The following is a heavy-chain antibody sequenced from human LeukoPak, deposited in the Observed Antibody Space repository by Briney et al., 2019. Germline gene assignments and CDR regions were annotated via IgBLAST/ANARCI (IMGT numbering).Heavy chain of an antibody. CDR2: TRSKANSYAT. V-gene: IGHV3-73*01. CDR3: TRDGDPQ. Sequence: PGGSLRLSXAASGFTFSGSAMHWVRQASGKGLEWVGRTRSKANSYATAYAASVKGRFTISRDDSKNTAYLQMNSLKTEDTAVYYCTRDGDPQWGQGTLVTVSS. CDR1: GFTFSGSA. D-gene: IGHD3-10*01. J-gene: IGHJ4*02.